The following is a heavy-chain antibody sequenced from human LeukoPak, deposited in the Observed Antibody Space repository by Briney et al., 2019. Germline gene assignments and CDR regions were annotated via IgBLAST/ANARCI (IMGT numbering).Heavy chain of an antibody. CDR1: GFTFSSYA. Sequence: GGSLRLSCAASGFTFSSYAMSWVRQSPGKGLEWVSAISGSGGSTYYADSVEGRFTISIDNSKNTLYLQMNSLRAEDTAVYYCAKAVGPYYYDSSGYYRSYYFDYWGQGTLVTVSS. D-gene: IGHD3-22*01. V-gene: IGHV3-23*01. J-gene: IGHJ4*02. CDR2: ISGSGGST. CDR3: AKAVGPYYYDSSGYYRSYYFDY.